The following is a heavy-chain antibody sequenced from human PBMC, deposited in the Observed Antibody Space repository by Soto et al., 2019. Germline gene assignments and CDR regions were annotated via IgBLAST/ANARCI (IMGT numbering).Heavy chain of an antibody. Sequence: MRLSCAASGFTFSSYGMHWVRQAPGKGLEWVAVISYDGSNKYYADSVKGRFTISRDNSKNTLYLQMNSLRAEDTAVYYCAKTYYYDSSGYYDYWGQGTLVTVSS. V-gene: IGHV3-30*18. J-gene: IGHJ4*02. CDR2: ISYDGSNK. D-gene: IGHD3-22*01. CDR1: GFTFSSYG. CDR3: AKTYYYDSSGYYDY.